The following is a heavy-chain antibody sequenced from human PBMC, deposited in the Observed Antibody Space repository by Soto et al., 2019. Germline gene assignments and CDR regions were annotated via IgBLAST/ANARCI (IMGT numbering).Heavy chain of an antibody. J-gene: IGHJ4*02. D-gene: IGHD2-2*01. Sequence: EVQLLESGGGLVQPGGSLRLSCAAPGFTFSSYAMSWVRQAPGKGLEWVSAISGSGGSTYYADSVKGRFTISRDNSKNTLYLQMNSLRAEDTAVYYCAKRVEVTSFFDYWGQGTLVTVSS. V-gene: IGHV3-23*01. CDR2: ISGSGGST. CDR1: GFTFSSYA. CDR3: AKRVEVTSFFDY.